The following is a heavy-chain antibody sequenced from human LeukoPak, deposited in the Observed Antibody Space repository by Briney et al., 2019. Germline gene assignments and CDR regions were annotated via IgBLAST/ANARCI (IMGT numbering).Heavy chain of an antibody. Sequence: ASVKVSCKASGYTFASYAFSWVRQAPGQGLEWMGWINTYNGNTDSARNLQGRVTMTTETSTSTAYMELRSLRSDDTAVYFCARHSSHAHFDYWGQGTLVTVSS. D-gene: IGHD3-22*01. CDR1: GYTFASYA. J-gene: IGHJ4*02. CDR3: ARHSSHAHFDY. CDR2: INTYNGNT. V-gene: IGHV1-18*01.